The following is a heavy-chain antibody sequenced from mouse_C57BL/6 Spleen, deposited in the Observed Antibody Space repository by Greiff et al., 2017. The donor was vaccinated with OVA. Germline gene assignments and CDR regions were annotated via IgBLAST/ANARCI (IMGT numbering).Heavy chain of an antibody. CDR2: IDPENGDP. CDR3: TITTVVGAMDD. V-gene: IGHV14-4*01. D-gene: IGHD1-1*01. J-gene: IGHJ4*01. CDR1: GFNIKDDY. Sequence: DVKLVESGAELVRPGASVKLSCTASGFNIKDDYMHWVKQRPEPGLEWIGWIDPENGDPAYASKFQGKATITADTSSNTAYLQLSSLTSEDTAVYYCTITTVVGAMDDWGQGTSVTVSS.